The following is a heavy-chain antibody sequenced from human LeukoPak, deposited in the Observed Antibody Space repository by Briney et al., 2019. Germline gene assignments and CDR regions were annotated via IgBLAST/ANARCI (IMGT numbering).Heavy chain of an antibody. D-gene: IGHD6-13*01. CDR3: ARSLPYGTTWYGRSDF. Sequence: GGSLRLSCAVSGFTVSSNHMSWVRQAPGKGLEWVANIRQDGDTKYYVDSVKGRFTISRDNAMNSLYLQMNSLRAEDTAIYYCARSLPYGTTWYGRSDFWGQGTLVTVSS. CDR2: IRQDGDTK. CDR1: GFTVSSNH. V-gene: IGHV3-7*03. J-gene: IGHJ4*02.